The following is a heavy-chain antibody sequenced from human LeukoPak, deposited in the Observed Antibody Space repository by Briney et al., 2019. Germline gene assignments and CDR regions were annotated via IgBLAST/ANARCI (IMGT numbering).Heavy chain of an antibody. CDR3: ARPSIFDCSSTSCQSYFDY. CDR1: GDSVSSNSAA. J-gene: IGHJ4*02. V-gene: IGHV6-1*01. CDR2: TYYRSKWYN. Sequence: SQTLSLTCAISGDSVSSNSAAWNWIRQSPSRGLEWLGMTYYRSKWYNDYAVSVKSRITINPDTSKNQFSLQLNSVTPEDTAVYYCARPSIFDCSSTSCQSYFDYWGQGTLVTVSS. D-gene: IGHD2-2*01.